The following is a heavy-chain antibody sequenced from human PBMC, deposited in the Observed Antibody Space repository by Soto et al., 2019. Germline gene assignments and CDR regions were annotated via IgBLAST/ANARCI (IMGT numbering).Heavy chain of an antibody. D-gene: IGHD6-13*01. Sequence: GGSLRLSCAASGFTFSSYSMNWVRQAPGKGLEWVSSISSSSSYIYYADSVKGRFTISRDNAKNSLYLQMNSLRAEDTAVYYCVRISAAASNAFDIWGQGTMVTVSS. CDR1: GFTFSSYS. J-gene: IGHJ3*02. V-gene: IGHV3-21*01. CDR3: VRISAAASNAFDI. CDR2: ISSSSSYI.